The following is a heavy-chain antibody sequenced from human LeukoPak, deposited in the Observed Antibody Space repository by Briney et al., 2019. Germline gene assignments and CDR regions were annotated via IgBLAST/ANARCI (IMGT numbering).Heavy chain of an antibody. CDR3: ARGPDYGDYVGNWFDP. CDR1: GFTFSNAW. J-gene: IGHJ5*02. CDR2: IKQDGSEK. D-gene: IGHD4-17*01. Sequence: GGSLRLSCAASGFTFSNAWMSWVRQAPRKGLEWVANIKQDGSEKYYVDSVKGRFTISRDNAKNSLYLQMNSLRAEDTAVYYCARGPDYGDYVGNWFDPWGQGTLVTVSS. V-gene: IGHV3-7*01.